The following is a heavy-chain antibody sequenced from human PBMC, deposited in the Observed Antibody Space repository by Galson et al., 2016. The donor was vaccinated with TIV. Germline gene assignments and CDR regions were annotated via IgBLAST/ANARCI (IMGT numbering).Heavy chain of an antibody. D-gene: IGHD3-10*01. CDR2: IDPSGGST. CDR1: GYTFTRYY. V-gene: IGHV1-46*03. J-gene: IGHJ4*02. Sequence: SVKASCKAPGYTFTRYYMHWMRQAPGQGLEWMGVIDPSGGSTTYAQKFQGRVTMTRDTSTSTVYMELSSLTSEDTAVYYCATYGSGRQASFDFWGQGSLVTVSS. CDR3: ATYGSGRQASFDF.